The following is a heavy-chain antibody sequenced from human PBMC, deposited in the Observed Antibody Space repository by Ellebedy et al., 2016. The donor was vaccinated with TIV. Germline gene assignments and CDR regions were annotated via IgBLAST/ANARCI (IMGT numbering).Heavy chain of an antibody. CDR2: IYHSGST. V-gene: IGHV4-30-2*03. CDR1: GGSISSGGYS. Sequence: SETLSLTXAVSGGSISSGGYSWSWIRQPPGRGLEWIGYIYHSGSTYYNPSLKSRVTISVDTSKNQFSLKLSSVTAADTAVYYCARRPQYYYDSSGYYYNWGQGTLVTVSS. J-gene: IGHJ4*02. CDR3: ARRPQYYYDSSGYYYN. D-gene: IGHD3-22*01.